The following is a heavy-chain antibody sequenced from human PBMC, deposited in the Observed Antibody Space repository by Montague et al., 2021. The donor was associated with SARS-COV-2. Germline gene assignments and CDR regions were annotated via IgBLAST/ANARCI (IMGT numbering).Heavy chain of an antibody. Sequence: TLSLTCTVSGGFIRSGSYYWSWIRQPAGKGLEWIGRIYSSGSTNYXXXVERRVTMSVDTSKNQFSLKVSSVTAADTAVYYCARDYGDYSYYYGLDVWGQGTTVTVSS. CDR2: IYSSGST. V-gene: IGHV4-61*02. CDR1: GGFIRSGSYY. D-gene: IGHD4-17*01. CDR3: ARDYGDYSYYYGLDV. J-gene: IGHJ6*02.